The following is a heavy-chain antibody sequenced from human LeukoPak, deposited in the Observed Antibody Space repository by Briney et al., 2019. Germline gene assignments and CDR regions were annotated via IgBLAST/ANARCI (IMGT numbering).Heavy chain of an antibody. V-gene: IGHV1-8*03. Sequence: ASVKVSCKASGYTFTSYDINWVRQATGQGLEWMGWMNPNSGNTGYAQKFQGRVTITRNTSISTAYMELSSLRSEDTAVYYCARAKASPADYYYYYMDVWGKGTTVTVSS. J-gene: IGHJ6*03. D-gene: IGHD5-12*01. CDR2: MNPNSGNT. CDR3: ARAKASPADYYYYYMDV. CDR1: GYTFTSYD.